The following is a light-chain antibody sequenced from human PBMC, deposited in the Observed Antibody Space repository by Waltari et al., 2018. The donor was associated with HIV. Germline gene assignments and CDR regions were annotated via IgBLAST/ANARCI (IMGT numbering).Light chain of an antibody. V-gene: IGLV7-46*01. J-gene: IGLJ2*01. CDR2: DSN. Sequence: QPVLTKTPSLPVSPGGPVIPTCASSAGVSNRGLCPYWFQQKPGQAPKTLIFDSNNRYSWTPARFTGSFLGGKAALTLTGAQPEDDADYYCLLSYDGDVVFGGGTKLTVL. CDR1: AGVSNRGLC. CDR3: LLSYDGDVV.